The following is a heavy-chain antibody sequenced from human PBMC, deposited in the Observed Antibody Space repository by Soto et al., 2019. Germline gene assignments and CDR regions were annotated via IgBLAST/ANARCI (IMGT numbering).Heavy chain of an antibody. V-gene: IGHV3-15*01. CDR3: TTASQWLPPYS. J-gene: IGHJ4*02. Sequence: EVQLVESGGGLVKPGGSLRLSCAASGFTFTKAWMTWDRQTPGKGLEWVGRIKSRADGGTTDYDASVKDRFIISRDDSNDPLYLHMNRLKTDDTAVYYCTTASQWLPPYSWGQGSLVTVSS. CDR2: IKSRADGGTT. D-gene: IGHD6-19*01. CDR1: GFTFTKAW.